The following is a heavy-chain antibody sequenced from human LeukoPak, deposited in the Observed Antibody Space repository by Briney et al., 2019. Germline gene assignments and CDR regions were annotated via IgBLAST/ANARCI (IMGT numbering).Heavy chain of an antibody. D-gene: IGHD3-10*01. CDR2: INPNSGGT. Sequence: ASVKVSCKTSGYTFSGYYMHWVRQAPGQGLEWMGWINPNSGGTNYAQKFQGRVTMTRDTSISTAYMELSRLRSDDTAVYYCARLYGSGSYDYYFDYWGQGTLVTVSS. CDR1: GYTFSGYY. J-gene: IGHJ4*02. CDR3: ARLYGSGSYDYYFDY. V-gene: IGHV1-2*02.